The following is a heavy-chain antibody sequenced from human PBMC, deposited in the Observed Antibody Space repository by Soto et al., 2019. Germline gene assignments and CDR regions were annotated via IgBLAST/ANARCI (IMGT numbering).Heavy chain of an antibody. CDR1: GGSISSGGYY. V-gene: IGHV4-31*03. Sequence: TLSLTCTVSGGSISSGGYYWSWIRHHPGKGLEWIGYIYYSGSTYYNPSLKSRVTISVDTSKNQFSLKLSSVTAADTAVYYCASCPFHYYYYGMDVWGQGTTVTVSS. J-gene: IGHJ6*02. CDR3: ASCPFHYYYYGMDV. CDR2: IYYSGST.